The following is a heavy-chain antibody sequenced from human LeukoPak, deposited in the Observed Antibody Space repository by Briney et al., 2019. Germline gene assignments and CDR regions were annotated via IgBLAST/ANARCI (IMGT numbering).Heavy chain of an antibody. J-gene: IGHJ4*02. CDR2: INSDGSSA. CDR3: ARGSRVLEWLLMFDS. D-gene: IGHD3-3*01. Sequence: GVPLRLFCAASGHTFRRHWMHWVRQVPAKGLVWVSRINSDGSSASYAECAKGRFTISRDKAKNTLYLQMSRLRAEDTAVYYCARGSRVLEWLLMFDSWGQGTLVTVSS. V-gene: IGHV3-74*01. CDR1: GHTFRRHW.